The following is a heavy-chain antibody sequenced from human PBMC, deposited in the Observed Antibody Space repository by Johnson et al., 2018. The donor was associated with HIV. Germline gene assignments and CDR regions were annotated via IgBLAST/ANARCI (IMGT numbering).Heavy chain of an antibody. J-gene: IGHJ3*02. D-gene: IGHD2-2*01. CDR2: IGTAGDT. Sequence: VQLVESGGGLVQPGGSLRLSCAASGFTFSSYDMHWVRQATGKGLEWVSAIGTAGDTYYPGSVKGRFTLSRENAKNSLYLQMNSLRAEDTALYYCARGGLGYQNIHDPLDIWGQGTIVTVSS. V-gene: IGHV3-13*01. CDR1: GFTFSSYD. CDR3: ARGGLGYQNIHDPLDI.